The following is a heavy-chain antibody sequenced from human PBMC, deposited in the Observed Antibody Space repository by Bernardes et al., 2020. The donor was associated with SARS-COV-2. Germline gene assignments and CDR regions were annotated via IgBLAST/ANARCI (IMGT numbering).Heavy chain of an antibody. D-gene: IGHD3-22*01. CDR2: ISSSSSYI. CDR1: GFTFSSYS. Sequence: GGSLRLSCAASGFTFSSYSMNWVRQAPGKGLEWVSSISSSSSYIYYADSVKGRFTISRDNAKNSLYLQMNSLRAEDTAVYYCARDYGRGYYWHDAFDIWGQGTMVTVSS. CDR3: ARDYGRGYYWHDAFDI. J-gene: IGHJ3*02. V-gene: IGHV3-21*01.